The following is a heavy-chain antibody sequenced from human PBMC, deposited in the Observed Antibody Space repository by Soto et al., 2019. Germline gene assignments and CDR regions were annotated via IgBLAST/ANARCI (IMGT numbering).Heavy chain of an antibody. CDR2: INPSGGST. D-gene: IGHD4-17*01. CDR3: ARCPLYGDYAYYYYMDV. V-gene: IGHV1-46*03. J-gene: IGHJ6*03. CDR1: GYTFTSYY. Sequence: ASVKVSCKASGYTFTSYYMHWVRQAPGQGLEWMGIINPSGGSTSYAQKFQGRVTMTRDTSTSTVYMELSSLRSEDTAVYYCARCPLYGDYAYYYYMDVWGKGTTVTVSS.